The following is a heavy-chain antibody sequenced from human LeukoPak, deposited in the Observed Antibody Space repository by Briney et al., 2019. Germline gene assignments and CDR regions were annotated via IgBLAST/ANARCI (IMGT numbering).Heavy chain of an antibody. J-gene: IGHJ4*02. V-gene: IGHV4-59*01. Sequence: TSETLSLTCTVSGGSLSSYYWSWIRQPPGKGLEWIAYIYYSGSTDYNPSLKSRVTISVDKSKNQFSLKLSSVTAADTAVYYCARGAYGSGSYSFDYWGQGTLVTVSS. CDR3: ARGAYGSGSYSFDY. CDR2: IYYSGST. D-gene: IGHD3-10*01. CDR1: GGSLSSYY.